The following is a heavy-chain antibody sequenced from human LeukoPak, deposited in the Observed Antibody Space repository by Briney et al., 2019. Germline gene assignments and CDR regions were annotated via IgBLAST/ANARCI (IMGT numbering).Heavy chain of an antibody. Sequence: GGSLRLSCAASGLTFSNYAMNWVRQASGKGLEWVSGITDSGRKTYYADSVKGRFSISRDNSRNTVYLQMSDLRAEDTAVYYCAKITKATTPNYWGQGTLVTVSS. CDR2: ITDSGRKT. J-gene: IGHJ4*02. CDR1: GLTFSNYA. CDR3: AKITKATTPNY. D-gene: IGHD3-10*01. V-gene: IGHV3-23*01.